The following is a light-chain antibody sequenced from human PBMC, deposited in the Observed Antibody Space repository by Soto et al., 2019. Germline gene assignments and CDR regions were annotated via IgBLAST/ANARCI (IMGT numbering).Light chain of an antibody. J-gene: IGLJ1*01. CDR1: SSNIGSNS. CDR2: RNN. V-gene: IGLV1-47*01. CDR3: ATWDDSLSVLYV. Sequence: QSVRTQPPSASLTPGQRVTISCSGGSSNIGSNSVYWYQQFPGTAPKLLIYRNNRRPSGVPDRFSGSKSGTSASLAISGLRSEDEADYYCATWDDSLSVLYVFGDGTKATV.